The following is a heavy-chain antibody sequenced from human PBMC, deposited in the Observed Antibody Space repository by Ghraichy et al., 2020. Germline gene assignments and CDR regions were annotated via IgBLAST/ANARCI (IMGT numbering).Heavy chain of an antibody. J-gene: IGHJ4*02. CDR3: AIGRTFDY. V-gene: IGHV3-15*01. CDR2: IKSKADGGTI. CDR1: GFTFSNAW. Sequence: LSLTCAASGFTFSNAWVSWVRQAPGKGLEWVGRIKSKADGGTIDYAAPVKGRLTISRDDSKDTFYLQIDSLRIEDTAVYYCAIGRTFDYWGQGTLVTVSS.